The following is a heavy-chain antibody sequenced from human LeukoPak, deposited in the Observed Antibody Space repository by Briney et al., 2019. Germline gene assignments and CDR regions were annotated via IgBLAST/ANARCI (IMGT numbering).Heavy chain of an antibody. V-gene: IGHV3-20*04. CDR1: GFSFDEHG. J-gene: IGHJ4*02. D-gene: IGHD2-2*01. CDR2: INWSGGST. CDR3: ARAPITSPFYFDY. Sequence: PGGSLRLSCTASGFSFDEHGMSWVRQVPGKGLEWVSGINWSGGSTGYADPLRGRFTISRDNAKNSLYLQMDSLRAEDTALYYCARAPITSPFYFDYWGQGTLVTVSS.